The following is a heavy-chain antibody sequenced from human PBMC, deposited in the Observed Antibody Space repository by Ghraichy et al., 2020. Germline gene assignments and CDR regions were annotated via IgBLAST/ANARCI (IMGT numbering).Heavy chain of an antibody. CDR3: AKSKTYYYDSSGYYYFDY. D-gene: IGHD3-22*01. V-gene: IGHV3-23*01. CDR1: GFKFTSYT. Sequence: GGSLRLSCAASGFKFTSYTMHWVRQAPGKGLEWVSAISGSGGSTYYADSVKGRFTISRDNSKNTLYLQMNSLRAEDTAVYYCAKSKTYYYDSSGYYYFDYWGQGTLVTVSS. J-gene: IGHJ4*02. CDR2: ISGSGGST.